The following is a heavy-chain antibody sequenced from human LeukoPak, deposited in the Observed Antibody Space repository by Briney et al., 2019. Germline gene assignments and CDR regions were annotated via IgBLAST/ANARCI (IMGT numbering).Heavy chain of an antibody. Sequence: PGGSLRLSCAASTFSFSSYEMNWVRQAPGKGLEWVAVISYDGSNKYYADSVKGRFIISRDNSKNTLYLQMNSLRAEDTAVYYCAKGDSGYYTFFDYWGQGTLVTVSS. CDR2: ISYDGSNK. J-gene: IGHJ4*02. D-gene: IGHD3-22*01. CDR1: TFSFSSYE. CDR3: AKGDSGYYTFFDY. V-gene: IGHV3-30*18.